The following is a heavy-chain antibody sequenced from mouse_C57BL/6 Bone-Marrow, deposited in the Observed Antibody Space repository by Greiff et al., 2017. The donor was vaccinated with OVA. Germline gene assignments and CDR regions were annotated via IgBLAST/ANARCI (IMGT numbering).Heavy chain of an antibody. CDR3: ARRGYYGNFYYFDY. CDR2: ISNLAYSI. V-gene: IGHV5-15*04. D-gene: IGHD2-1*01. Sequence: EVKLMESGGGLVQPGGSLKLSCAASGFTFSDYGMAWVRQAPRKGPEWVAFISNLAYSIYYADTVTGRFTISRENAKNTLYLEMSSLRSEDTAMYYCARRGYYGNFYYFDYWGQGTTLTVSS. J-gene: IGHJ2*01. CDR1: GFTFSDYG.